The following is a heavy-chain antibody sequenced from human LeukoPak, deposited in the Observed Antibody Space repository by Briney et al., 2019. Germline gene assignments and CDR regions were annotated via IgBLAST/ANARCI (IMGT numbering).Heavy chain of an antibody. V-gene: IGHV4-38-2*02. D-gene: IGHD2-15*01. CDR1: GNSISSGYY. CDR3: ARDLLTIAVSTFDY. J-gene: IGHJ4*02. CDR2: IYHSGRT. Sequence: KTSETLSLTCTVPGNSISSGYYWGWIRQPPGKGLEWIGDIYHSGRTYYNPSLKSRVTISVDTSKNQFSLKLSSVTAADTAVYYCARDLLTIAVSTFDYWGQGTLVTVSS.